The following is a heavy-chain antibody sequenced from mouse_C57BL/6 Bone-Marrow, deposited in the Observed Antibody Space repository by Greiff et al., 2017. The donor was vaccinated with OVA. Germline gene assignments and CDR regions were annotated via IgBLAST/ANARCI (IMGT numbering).Heavy chain of an antibody. Sequence: LVESGAELVRPGASVKLSCKASGYTFTDYYINWVKQRPGQGLEWIARIYPGSGNTYYNEKFKGKATLTAEKSSSTAYMQLSSLTSEDSAVYFCARGGYSNYFDYWGQGTTLTVSS. J-gene: IGHJ2*01. CDR3: ARGGYSNYFDY. CDR2: IYPGSGNT. V-gene: IGHV1-76*01. D-gene: IGHD2-5*01. CDR1: GYTFTDYY.